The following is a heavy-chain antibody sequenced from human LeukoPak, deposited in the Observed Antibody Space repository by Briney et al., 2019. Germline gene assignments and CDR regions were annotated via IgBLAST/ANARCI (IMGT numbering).Heavy chain of an antibody. CDR2: ISYDGSNK. CDR3: ARESSGYSYGYFDY. J-gene: IGHJ4*02. D-gene: IGHD5-18*01. Sequence: PGGSLRLSCAASGFTFSSYAMHWVRQAPGKGLEWVAVISYDGSNKYYADSVKGRFTISRDNSENTLYLQMNSLRAEDTAVYYCARESSGYSYGYFDYWGQGTLVTVSS. CDR1: GFTFSSYA. V-gene: IGHV3-30*04.